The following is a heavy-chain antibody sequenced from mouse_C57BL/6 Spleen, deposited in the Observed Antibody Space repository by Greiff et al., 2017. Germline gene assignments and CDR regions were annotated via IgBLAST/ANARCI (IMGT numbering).Heavy chain of an antibody. D-gene: IGHD4-1*01. CDR1: GYSFTDYN. CDR2: INPNYGTT. J-gene: IGHJ2*01. Sequence: VHVKQSGPELVKPGASVKISCKASGYSFTDYNMNWVKQSNGKSLEWIGVINPNYGTTSYNQKFKGKATLTVDQSSSTASMQLNSLTSEDSAVYYCARNPANSRYFDYWGQGTTLTVSS. V-gene: IGHV1-39*01. CDR3: ARNPANSRYFDY.